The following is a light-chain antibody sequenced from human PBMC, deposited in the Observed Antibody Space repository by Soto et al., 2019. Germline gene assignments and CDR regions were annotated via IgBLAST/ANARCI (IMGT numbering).Light chain of an antibody. Sequence: EIVLTQSPGTLSLSPGERATLSCRASQSVSSSYLAWYQQKPGQAPRLLIYGASSRATGIPDRFSGSVSGTDFTLTLSRLEPEDFAVYYCKQYGSSPLTFGGGTKVEIK. CDR1: QSVSSSY. CDR2: GAS. V-gene: IGKV3-20*01. CDR3: KQYGSSPLT. J-gene: IGKJ4*01.